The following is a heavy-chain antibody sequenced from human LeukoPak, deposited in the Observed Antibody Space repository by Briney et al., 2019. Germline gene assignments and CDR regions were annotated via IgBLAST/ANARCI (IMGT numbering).Heavy chain of an antibody. V-gene: IGHV3-23*01. CDR1: GFMFSNYA. Sequence: PGGSLRLSCAASGFMFSNYAMSWVRQAPEKGLEWVSGISTRGGGIYYADSVKGRFTISRDNSKNTLYLQMKSLRAEDTAVYYCAKDGFDYYDSSGYYYFDYWGQGTLVTVSS. D-gene: IGHD3-22*01. J-gene: IGHJ4*02. CDR2: ISTRGGGI. CDR3: AKDGFDYYDSSGYYYFDY.